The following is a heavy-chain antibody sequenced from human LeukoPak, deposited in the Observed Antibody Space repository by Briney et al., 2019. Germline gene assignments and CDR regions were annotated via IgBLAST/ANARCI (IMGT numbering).Heavy chain of an antibody. V-gene: IGHV1-2*02. Sequence: ASGTVSCQASGYIFTSYGIIWVGQAPGQGLEWRGWINPNSGGTNYAQKFQGRVTMTSDTSISTAYMELSRLRSDDTAVYYCASLSLLWFGEYKWGQGTLVTVSS. D-gene: IGHD3-10*01. CDR3: ASLSLLWFGEYK. J-gene: IGHJ4*02. CDR1: GYIFTSYG. CDR2: INPNSGGT.